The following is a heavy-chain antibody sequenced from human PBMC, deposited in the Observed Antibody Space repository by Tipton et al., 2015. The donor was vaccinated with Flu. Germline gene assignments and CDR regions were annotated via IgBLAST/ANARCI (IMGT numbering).Heavy chain of an antibody. V-gene: IGHV3-7*04. CDR2: IKPDGTER. J-gene: IGHJ4*02. CDR3: ARAYCAGDCPRPDN. D-gene: IGHD2-21*02. CDR1: GFTFGTYW. Sequence: SLRLSCAASGFTFGTYWMTWVRQAPGTGLEWVANIKPDGTERYYVDSVKGRFTISRDNAKNSLYLQMNSLRAEDTAVYYCARAYCAGDCPRPDNWGQGTLVTVSS.